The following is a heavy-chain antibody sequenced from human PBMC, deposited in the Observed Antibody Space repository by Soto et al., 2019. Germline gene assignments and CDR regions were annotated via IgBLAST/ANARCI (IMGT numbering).Heavy chain of an antibody. CDR2: IKQDGTET. D-gene: IGHD6-19*01. J-gene: IGHJ4*02. CDR3: ARAVATGAEY. Sequence: GGSLRLSCAASGFTISTYWTSWVRQAPGKGLEWVAHIKQDGTETYYVDSMKGRFTISRDNAKNLLYLQMNSLRAEDTAVFYCARAVATGAEYWGQGTLVTVSS. V-gene: IGHV3-7*03. CDR1: GFTISTYW.